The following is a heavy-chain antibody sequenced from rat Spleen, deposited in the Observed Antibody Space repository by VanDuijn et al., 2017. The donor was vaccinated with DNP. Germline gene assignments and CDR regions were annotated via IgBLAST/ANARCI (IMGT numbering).Heavy chain of an antibody. CDR3: ATLTTEGIDLAY. V-gene: IGHV5S13*01. CDR1: GFTFSNYG. J-gene: IGHJ3*01. D-gene: IGHD1-11*01. CDR2: LSSGGDKS. Sequence: EVQLVESGGGLVQPGRSLKLSCAASGFTFSNYGMAWVRQAPTKGLEWVASLSSGGDKSAYRDSVKGRFTVSRDNAKNTQYLQMDSLRSEDTATYYCATLTTEGIDLAYWGQGTLVTVSS.